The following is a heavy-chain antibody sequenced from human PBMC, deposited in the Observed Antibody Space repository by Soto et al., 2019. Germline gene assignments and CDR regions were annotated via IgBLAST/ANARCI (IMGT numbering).Heavy chain of an antibody. CDR1: GFTFSSYG. V-gene: IGHV3-33*01. Sequence: GGSLRLSCAASGFTFSSYGMHWVRQAPGKGLEWVAVIWYDGSNKYYADSVKGRFTISRDNSKNTLYLQMNSLRAEDTAVYYCARGRIRLWLLAYWGQRTLVTVSS. CDR2: IWYDGSNK. CDR3: ARGRIRLWLLAY. J-gene: IGHJ4*02. D-gene: IGHD5-18*01.